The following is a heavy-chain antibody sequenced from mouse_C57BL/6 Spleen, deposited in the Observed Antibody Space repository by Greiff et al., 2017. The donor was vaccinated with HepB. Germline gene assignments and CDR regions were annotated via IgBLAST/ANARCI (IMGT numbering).Heavy chain of an antibody. J-gene: IGHJ2*01. V-gene: IGHV1-50*01. D-gene: IGHD2-3*01. CDR3: ARGGIYDGSLLDY. Sequence: VQLQQSGAELVKPGASVKLSCKASGYTFTSYWMQWVKQRPGQGLEWIGEIDPSDSYTNYNQKFKGKATLTVDTSSSTAYMQLSSLTSEDSAVYYCARGGIYDGSLLDYWGQGTTLTVSS. CDR1: GYTFTSYW. CDR2: IDPSDSYT.